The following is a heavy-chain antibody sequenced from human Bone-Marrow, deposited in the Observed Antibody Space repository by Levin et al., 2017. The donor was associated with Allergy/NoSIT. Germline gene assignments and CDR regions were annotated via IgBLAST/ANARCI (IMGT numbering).Heavy chain of an antibody. V-gene: IGHV3-15*01. D-gene: IGHD2-2*01. CDR2: IKSKTDGGTT. CDR1: GFTFINAW. J-gene: IGHJ4*02. CDR3: TTELYCSSTTCGGTFDL. Sequence: GESLKISCAASGFTFINAWMSWVRQAPGKGLEWVARIKSKTDGGTTDYAAPVKGRFTISRDDSKNTLYLQMNSLKTEDTAMYYCTTELYCSSTTCGGTFDLWGQGTLVTVSS.